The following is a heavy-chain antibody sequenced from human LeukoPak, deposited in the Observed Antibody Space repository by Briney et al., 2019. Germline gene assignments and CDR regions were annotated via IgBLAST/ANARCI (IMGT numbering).Heavy chain of an antibody. D-gene: IGHD3-22*01. J-gene: IGHJ4*02. Sequence: GGSLRLSCAASGFTFNSYAMSWVRQAPGKGPEWVSGISGSGGSTYYADSVKGRFTISRDNSKYTLYLQMNSLRVEDTAVYYCAKNPQYYYDSSGFFEYWGQGTLVTVSS. V-gene: IGHV3-23*01. CDR3: AKNPQYYYDSSGFFEY. CDR2: ISGSGGST. CDR1: GFTFNSYA.